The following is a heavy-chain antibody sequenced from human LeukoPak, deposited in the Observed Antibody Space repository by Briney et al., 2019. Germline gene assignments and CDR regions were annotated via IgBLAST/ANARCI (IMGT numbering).Heavy chain of an antibody. CDR1: GGSISSYY. Sequence: PSETLPLTCTVSGGSISSYYWTWIRQPPGKGLEWIGYMYYSGDTNQNPSLKSRVTISLDTPKNQFSLRLSAVTAADTAVYYCARGDTIISPDYWGQGTLVTVSS. CDR2: MYYSGDT. J-gene: IGHJ4*02. V-gene: IGHV4-59*01. CDR3: ARGDTIISPDY. D-gene: IGHD3-9*01.